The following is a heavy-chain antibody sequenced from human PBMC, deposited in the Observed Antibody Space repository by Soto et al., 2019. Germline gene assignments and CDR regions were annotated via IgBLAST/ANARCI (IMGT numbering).Heavy chain of an antibody. CDR1: GFTFDDFA. CDR3: TRDSIKAKWLPYNGFDA. V-gene: IGHV3-9*01. Sequence: EVKLVESGGGLVQPGRSLKISCAASGFTFDDFAMHWVRLAPGKGLEWVSGMDWNGDSKAYAASVKGRFTISRDNAKNSLYFEMNRLRPENTAFYYCTRDSIKAKWLPYNGFDAWGQGVLCGVSS. J-gene: IGHJ5*02. D-gene: IGHD3-22*01. CDR2: MDWNGDSK.